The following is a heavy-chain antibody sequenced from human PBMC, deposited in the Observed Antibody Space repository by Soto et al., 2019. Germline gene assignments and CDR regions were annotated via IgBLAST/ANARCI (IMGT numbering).Heavy chain of an antibody. CDR2: INAGNGNT. CDR1: GYTFTSYA. CDR3: ARGTGSAMDV. J-gene: IGHJ6*02. Sequence: QVQLVQSGAEEKKPGASVKVSCKASGYTFTSYAMHWVRQAPGQRLEWMGWINAGNGNTKYSQKFQGRVTITRDTSASTAYKERSSLRSEDTAVYYCARGTGSAMDVWGQGTTVTVSS. D-gene: IGHD3-10*01. V-gene: IGHV1-3*05.